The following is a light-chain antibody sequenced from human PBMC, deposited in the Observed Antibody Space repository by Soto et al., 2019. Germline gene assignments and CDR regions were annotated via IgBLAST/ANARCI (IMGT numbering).Light chain of an antibody. CDR1: QSISSS. CDR3: QQSYSTPHT. Sequence: DIQMTQSPSSLSASVGDRVIITCRASQSISSSLNWYQQKPGKAPKLLIYAASSLQSGVPSRFTGSGSGPDFTLTISSLQPEDFATYYWQQSYSTPHTFGQGTKLEIK. J-gene: IGKJ2*01. CDR2: AAS. V-gene: IGKV1-39*01.